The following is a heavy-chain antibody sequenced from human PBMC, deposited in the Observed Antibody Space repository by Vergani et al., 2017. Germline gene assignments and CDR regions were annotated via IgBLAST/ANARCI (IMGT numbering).Heavy chain of an antibody. V-gene: IGHV4-39*01. CDR1: GASIDRSKNY. D-gene: IGHD3-3*01. CDR3: ARRTYYDFRFDF. CDR2: VIYSGNT. J-gene: IGHJ5*01. Sequence: QLQLQESGPGLVKPSETLSLTCSVSGASIDRSKNYWGWIRQPPGKGLEWIGSVIYSGNTKYDPSLKSRVTISIDTSKNQFSLKLNSVTAADTAVYYCARRTYYDFRFDFWGQGILVTVSS.